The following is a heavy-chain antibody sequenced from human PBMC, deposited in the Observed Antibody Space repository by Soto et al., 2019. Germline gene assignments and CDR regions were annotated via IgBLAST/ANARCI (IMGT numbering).Heavy chain of an antibody. J-gene: IGHJ4*02. CDR2: IYSGGST. Sequence: GGSLRLSCAASGFTVSSNYMSWVRQAPGKGLEWVSVIYSGGSTYYADSVKGRFTISRDNSKNTLYLQMNSLRAEDTAVYYCARVGRVSYGSGSYYLDYWGQGTLVTVSS. D-gene: IGHD3-10*01. V-gene: IGHV3-53*01. CDR1: GFTVSSNY. CDR3: ARVGRVSYGSGSYYLDY.